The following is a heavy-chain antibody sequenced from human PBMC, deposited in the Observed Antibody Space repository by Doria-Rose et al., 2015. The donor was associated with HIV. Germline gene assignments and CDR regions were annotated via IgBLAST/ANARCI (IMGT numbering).Heavy chain of an antibody. CDR1: GVSLSSPGMG. CDR2: IFSDDEG. D-gene: IGHD6-13*01. Sequence: QITLKESGPVLVKPTETLTLTCTVSGVSLSSPGMGVSWIRQPPGKALEWLANIFSDDEGFYKTSLKSRLTISRGTSKSKVVLTMTDMDPVDTATYYCARIKSSRWYHKYYFDFWGQGTLVIVSA. CDR3: ARIKSSRWYHKYYFDF. V-gene: IGHV2-26*01. J-gene: IGHJ4*02.